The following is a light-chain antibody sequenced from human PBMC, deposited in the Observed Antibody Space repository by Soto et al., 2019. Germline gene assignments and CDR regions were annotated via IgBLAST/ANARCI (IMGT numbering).Light chain of an antibody. J-gene: IGKJ3*01. CDR1: QSVSRY. Sequence: IVLTQSPATLSLSPGERATLSCRASQSVSRYLAWYQQKPGQAPRLLISEASNRATGIPARFSGSGSGTDFTLTINSLEPEDFAVYYCQQRSNWVTFGPGTKVDIK. V-gene: IGKV3-11*01. CDR3: QQRSNWVT. CDR2: EAS.